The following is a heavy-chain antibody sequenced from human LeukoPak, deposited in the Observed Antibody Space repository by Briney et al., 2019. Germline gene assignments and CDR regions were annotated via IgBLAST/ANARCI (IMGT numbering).Heavy chain of an antibody. Sequence: GGSLRLSCAASGFTFSSYAMSWVRQAPGKGLEWVSAISGSGGSTYYADSVKGRFTISRDNSKNTLYLQINSLRAEDTAVYYCAKGYCSSTSCYLDAFDIWGQGTMVTVSS. CDR3: AKGYCSSTSCYLDAFDI. CDR1: GFTFSSYA. D-gene: IGHD2-2*01. CDR2: ISGSGGST. V-gene: IGHV3-23*01. J-gene: IGHJ3*02.